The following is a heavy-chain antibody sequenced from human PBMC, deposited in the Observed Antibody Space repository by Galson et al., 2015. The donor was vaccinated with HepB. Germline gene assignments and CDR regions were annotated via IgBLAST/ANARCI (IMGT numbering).Heavy chain of an antibody. J-gene: IGHJ6*02. CDR2: IIPIFGTA. D-gene: IGHD1-7*01. CDR3: ARGLDWNYLAIYYGMDV. V-gene: IGHV1-69*13. Sequence: SVKVSCKASGGTFSSYAISWVRQAPGQGLEWMGGIIPIFGTANYAQKFQGRVTITADESTSTAYMELSSLRSEDTAVYYCARGLDWNYLAIYYGMDVWGQGTTVTVSS. CDR1: GGTFSSYA.